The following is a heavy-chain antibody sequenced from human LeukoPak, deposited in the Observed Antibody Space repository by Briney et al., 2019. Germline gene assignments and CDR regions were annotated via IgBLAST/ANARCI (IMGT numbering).Heavy chain of an antibody. Sequence: SVKVSCKASGGTFSRYAISWVRQAPGQGLGWMGRIIPILGIANYAQKFQGRVTITADKSTSTAYMELSSLRSEDTAVYYCARLIPSILAREDRDSYFYGMDVWGQGTTVTVSS. D-gene: IGHD3-3*02. CDR2: IIPILGIA. CDR1: GGTFSRYA. J-gene: IGHJ6*02. V-gene: IGHV1-69*04. CDR3: ARLIPSILAREDRDSYFYGMDV.